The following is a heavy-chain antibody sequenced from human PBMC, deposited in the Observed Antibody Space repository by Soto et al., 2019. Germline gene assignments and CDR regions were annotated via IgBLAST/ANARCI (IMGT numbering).Heavy chain of an antibody. D-gene: IGHD1-1*01. J-gene: IGHJ4*02. CDR1: GFTFSSYG. V-gene: IGHV3-30*18. CDR2: ISYDGSNK. CDR3: AKVMDNWNDDPTAFDY. Sequence: GGSLRLSCAASGFTFSSYGMHWVRQAPGKGLEWVAVISYDGSNKYYADSVKGRFTISRDNSKNTLYLQMNSLRAEDTAVYHCAKVMDNWNDDPTAFDYWGQGTLVTVSS.